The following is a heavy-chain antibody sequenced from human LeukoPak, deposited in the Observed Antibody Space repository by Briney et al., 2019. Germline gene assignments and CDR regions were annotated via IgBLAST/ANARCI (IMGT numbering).Heavy chain of an antibody. J-gene: IGHJ4*02. CDR2: IYYSGST. Sequence: SETLSLTCTVSGGSISNYYWSWIRQPPGKGLEWIGYIYYSGSTNYNPSLKSRVTISVDTSKNQFSLKLSSVTAADTAVYYCARVTGYRIEDYFDYWGQGTLVTVSS. V-gene: IGHV4-59*01. CDR1: GGSISNYY. CDR3: ARVTGYRIEDYFDY. D-gene: IGHD6-13*01.